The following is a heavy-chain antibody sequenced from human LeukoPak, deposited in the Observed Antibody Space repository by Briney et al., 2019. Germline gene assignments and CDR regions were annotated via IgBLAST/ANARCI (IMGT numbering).Heavy chain of an antibody. CDR1: GFTFSSYA. CDR2: ISGSGGST. D-gene: IGHD3-10*01. Sequence: PGGSLRLSCAASGFTFSSYAMSWVRQAPGKGLEWVSAISGSGGSTYYADPVKGRFTISRDNSKNTLYLQMNSLRAEDKAVYYCGKRKVLLWFGELSPFAYWGQGTLVTVSS. V-gene: IGHV3-23*01. CDR3: GKRKVLLWFGELSPFAY. J-gene: IGHJ4*02.